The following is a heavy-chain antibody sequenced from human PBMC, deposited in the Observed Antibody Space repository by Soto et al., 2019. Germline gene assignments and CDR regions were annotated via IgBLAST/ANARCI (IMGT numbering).Heavy chain of an antibody. CDR2: ISSSSSYI. J-gene: IGHJ5*02. D-gene: IGHD6-13*01. V-gene: IGHV3-21*01. CDR3: ARDIYSTQYNWFDP. Sequence: GGSLRLSCAASGFTFSSYSMNWVRQAPGKGLEWVPSISSSSSYIYYADSVKGRFTISRDNAKNSLYLQMDSLRAEDTAVYYCARDIYSTQYNWFDPWGQGTLVTVSS. CDR1: GFTFSSYS.